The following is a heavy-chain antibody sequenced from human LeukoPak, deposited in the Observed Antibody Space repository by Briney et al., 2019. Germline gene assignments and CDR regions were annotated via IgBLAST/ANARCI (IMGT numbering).Heavy chain of an antibody. J-gene: IGHJ4*02. Sequence: PGGSLRLSCAASAFTFSNYAMSWVRQAPGKGLEWVSGVSAGGENTYYADSVKGRFTISRDNSKNTLYLQMNSLRAEDTAVYYCVRGGVDYWGQGTLVTVSS. D-gene: IGHD3-16*01. V-gene: IGHV3-23*01. CDR2: VSAGGENT. CDR1: AFTFSNYA. CDR3: VRGGVDY.